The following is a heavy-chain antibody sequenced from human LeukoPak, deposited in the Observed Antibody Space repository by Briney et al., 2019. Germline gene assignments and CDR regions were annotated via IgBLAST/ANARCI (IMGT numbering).Heavy chain of an antibody. Sequence: SQTLSLTCTVSGGSLSSGGSYWSWIRQYPGKGLEWIGYTYYSGNTYYNPSLKSRLTISIERSANQFSLRLSSVTAADTAVYYCARRLSAHTTFDSWGQGTLVTVSS. V-gene: IGHV4-31*03. CDR2: TYYSGNT. CDR1: GGSLSSGGSY. J-gene: IGHJ4*02. D-gene: IGHD1-1*01. CDR3: ARRLSAHTTFDS.